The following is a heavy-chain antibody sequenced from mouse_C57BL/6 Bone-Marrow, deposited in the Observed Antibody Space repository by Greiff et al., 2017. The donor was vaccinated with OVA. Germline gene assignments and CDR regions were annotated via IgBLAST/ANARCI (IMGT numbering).Heavy chain of an antibody. CDR3: ARSNCGGFAY. CDR1: GYTFTSYW. CDR2: IHPSSGST. V-gene: IGHV1-64*01. J-gene: IGHJ2*01. D-gene: IGHD4-1*01. Sequence: QVQLQQPGAELVKPGASVKLSCKASGYTFTSYWMHWVKQRPGQGLEWIGMIHPSSGSTNYNEKFKSKATLTVDKSSSTAYMQLSSLTSEDSAVYYCARSNCGGFAYWGQGTTLTVSS.